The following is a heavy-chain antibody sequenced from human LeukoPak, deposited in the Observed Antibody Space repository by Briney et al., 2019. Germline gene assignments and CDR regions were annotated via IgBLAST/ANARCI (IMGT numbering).Heavy chain of an antibody. CDR2: ISGSGGNT. J-gene: IGHJ4*02. CDR1: GFSISSSA. D-gene: IGHD3-10*01. V-gene: IGHV3-23*01. Sequence: PGGSLRLSYAASGFSISSSAMSWVRQAPGKGLEWVSAISGSGGNTFYADSVKGRFTISRDNSKNTLYLQMNSLRAEDTAVYYCVASRGVTRAKTEYWGQGTLVTVSP. CDR3: VASRGVTRAKTEY.